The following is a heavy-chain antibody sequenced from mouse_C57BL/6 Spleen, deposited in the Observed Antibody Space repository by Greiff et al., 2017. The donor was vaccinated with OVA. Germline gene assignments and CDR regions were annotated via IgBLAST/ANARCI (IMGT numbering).Heavy chain of an antibody. CDR2: IYPRDGST. CDR1: GYTFTSYD. J-gene: IGHJ1*03. Sequence: VQLQQSGPELVKPGASVKLSCKASGYTFTSYDINWAKQRPGQGLEWIGWIYPRDGSTKYNEKFKGKATLTVDTSSSTAYMELHSLTSEDSAVYFCARRGYYGSSPDWYFDVWGTGTTVTVSS. CDR3: ARRGYYGSSPDWYFDV. V-gene: IGHV1-85*01. D-gene: IGHD1-1*01.